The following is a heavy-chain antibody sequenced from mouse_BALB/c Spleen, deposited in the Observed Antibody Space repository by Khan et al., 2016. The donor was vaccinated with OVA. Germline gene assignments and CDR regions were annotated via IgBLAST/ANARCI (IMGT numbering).Heavy chain of an antibody. D-gene: IGHD2-2*01. CDR3: ARSTYWFAFVY. Sequence: EVQLQESGPSLVKPSQTLSLTCSVTGDSITSGYWGWNRKFPGNKLEDMGDIIHSGSPYYKPSLKSRTSITRHTSTNQYSLQLNSVTTEDTATYYCARSTYWFAFVYWGQGTLVTVSA. CDR1: GDSITSGY. V-gene: IGHV3-8*02. CDR2: IIHSGSP. J-gene: IGHJ3*01.